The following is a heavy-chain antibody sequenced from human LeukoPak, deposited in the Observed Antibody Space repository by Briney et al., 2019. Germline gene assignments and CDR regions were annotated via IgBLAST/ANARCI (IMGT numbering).Heavy chain of an antibody. CDR3: ARDGSGPNRMITFGGVIVKHFDY. D-gene: IGHD3-16*02. CDR1: GFTFSSYS. CDR2: IISSSSYI. J-gene: IGHJ4*02. Sequence: GGSLRLSCAASGFTFSSYSMNWVRQAPGKGLEWVSSIISSSSYIYYADSVKGRFTISRDNAKNSLYLQMNSLRAEDTAVYYCARDGSGPNRMITFGGVIVKHFDYWGQGTLATVSS. V-gene: IGHV3-21*01.